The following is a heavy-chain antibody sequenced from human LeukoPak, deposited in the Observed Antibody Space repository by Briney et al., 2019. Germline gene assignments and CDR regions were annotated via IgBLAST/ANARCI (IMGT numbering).Heavy chain of an antibody. CDR1: GYTLTELS. D-gene: IGHD3-10*01. V-gene: IGHV1-24*01. Sequence: ASVKVSCKVSGYTLTELSMHWVRQAPGKGLEWMGGFDPEDGETIYAQKFQGRVTMTEDTSTDTAYMELSSLRAEDTAVYYCAKDPRRSDSRSVWGQGTLVTVSS. CDR3: AKDPRRSDSRSV. J-gene: IGHJ4*02. CDR2: FDPEDGET.